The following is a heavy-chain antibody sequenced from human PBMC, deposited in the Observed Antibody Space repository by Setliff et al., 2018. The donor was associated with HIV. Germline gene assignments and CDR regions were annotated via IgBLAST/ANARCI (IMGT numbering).Heavy chain of an antibody. CDR2: INHSGST. Sequence: PSETLSLTCAVYGGSFSGYYWSWIRQPPGKGLEWIGEINHSGSTYYNPSLKSRVTISVDTSKNQFSLKLTSVTAADTAVYYCARHESRGSVRRDVAFDIWGQGTMVTVSS. D-gene: IGHD3-16*01. CDR3: ARHESRGSVRRDVAFDI. CDR1: GGSFSGYY. V-gene: IGHV4-34*01. J-gene: IGHJ3*02.